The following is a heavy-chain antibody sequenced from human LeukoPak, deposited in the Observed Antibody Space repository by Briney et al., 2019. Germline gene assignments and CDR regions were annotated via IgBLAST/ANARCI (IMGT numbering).Heavy chain of an antibody. CDR1: GFTFGDYA. J-gene: IGHJ1*01. Sequence: PGGSLRLSCTASGFTFGDYAMSWFRQAPGKGLEWVGFIRSKAYGGTTEYAASVKGRFTISRDDSKSIAYLQMNSLKTEDTAVYYCTRDPPPQYSSSWYGDFQHWGQGTLVTVSS. V-gene: IGHV3-49*03. CDR3: TRDPPPQYSSSWYGDFQH. D-gene: IGHD6-13*01. CDR2: IRSKAYGGTT.